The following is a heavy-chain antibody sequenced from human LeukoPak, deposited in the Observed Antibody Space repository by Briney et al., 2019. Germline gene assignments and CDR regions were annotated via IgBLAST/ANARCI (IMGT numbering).Heavy chain of an antibody. CDR3: ARVGAATYAFDT. V-gene: IGHV3-66*01. CDR2: IYSGGST. D-gene: IGHD3-16*01. Sequence: GGSLRLSCAASGFTVSSNYMSWVRQAPGKGLEWVSVIYSGGSTYYADSVKGRFTISRDNAKNTLYLQMNSLRAEDTAVYYCARVGAATYAFDTWGQGTMVTVSS. J-gene: IGHJ3*02. CDR1: GFTVSSNY.